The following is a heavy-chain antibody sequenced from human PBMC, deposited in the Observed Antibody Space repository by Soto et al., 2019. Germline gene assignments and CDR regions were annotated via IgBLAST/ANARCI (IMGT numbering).Heavy chain of an antibody. D-gene: IGHD3-3*01. V-gene: IGHV3-11*01. CDR2: ISSSGSTI. CDR1: GFTFSDYY. Sequence: QVQLVESGGGLVKPGGSLRLSCAASGFTFSDYYMSWIRQAPGKGLEWVSYISSSGSTIYYADSVKGRFTISRDNAKNSLYLQMNSLRAEDTAAYYCARGDLILEWLLYRFRAYNWGQGTLVTVSS. J-gene: IGHJ4*02. CDR3: ARGDLILEWLLYRFRAYN.